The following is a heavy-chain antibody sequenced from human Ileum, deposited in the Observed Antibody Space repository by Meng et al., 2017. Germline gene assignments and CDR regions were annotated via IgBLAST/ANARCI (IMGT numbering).Heavy chain of an antibody. CDR2: IGTSGDT. CDR3: ARGGLVRGQGLAAYYFDY. CDR1: GFSFSSYD. D-gene: IGHD3-10*01. J-gene: IGHJ4*02. V-gene: IGHV3-13*01. Sequence: GESLKISCAASGFSFSSYDMHWVRQVTGKGLEWVSAIGTSGDTYYPAGSVKGRFTISRENAKNSLYLQMNGLRAGDTAVYYCARGGLVRGQGLAAYYFDYWGQGTLVTVSS.